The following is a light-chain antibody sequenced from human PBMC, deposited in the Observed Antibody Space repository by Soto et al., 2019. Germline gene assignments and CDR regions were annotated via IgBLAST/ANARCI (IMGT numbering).Light chain of an antibody. V-gene: IGKV1-9*01. CDR3: HQLNSYPRS. CDR1: QGISSY. J-gene: IGKJ5*01. Sequence: DIQLTQSPSFLSASVGDRVTITCRASQGISSYLAWYQQKPGKAPKLLIYAASTLQSGVPSRFSGSGSETEFTPTISSLQPEDFATYYCHQLNSYPRSFGQGTRLEMK. CDR2: AAS.